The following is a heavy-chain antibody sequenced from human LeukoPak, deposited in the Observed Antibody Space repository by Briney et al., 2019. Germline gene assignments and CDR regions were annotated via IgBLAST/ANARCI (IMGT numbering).Heavy chain of an antibody. V-gene: IGHV5-10-1*01. CDR1: VYSFTSYW. CDR3: ARAWIQLWSNMDV. CDR2: IDPSDSYT. D-gene: IGHD5-18*01. Sequence: GESLKISCEGSVYSFTSYWISWVRQMPGKGLEWMGRIDPSDSYTNYSPSFQGHVTISADKSISTAHLQWSSLKASDTAMYYCARAWIQLWSNMDVWGKGTTVTVSS. J-gene: IGHJ6*04.